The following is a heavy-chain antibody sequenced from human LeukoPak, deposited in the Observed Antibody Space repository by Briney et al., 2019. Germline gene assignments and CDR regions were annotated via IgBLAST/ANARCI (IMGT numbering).Heavy chain of an antibody. V-gene: IGHV3-33*01. CDR3: ASRASGGWHPYYYGMDV. CDR1: GFTFSSYG. D-gene: IGHD6-19*01. J-gene: IGHJ6*02. CDR2: IWYDGSNK. Sequence: GRSLRLSCAASGFTFSSYGMHWVRQAPGKGLEWVAVIWYDGSNKYYADSVKGRFTISRDNSKNTLYLQMNSLRAEDTAVYYCASRASGGWHPYYYGMDVWGQGTTVTVSS.